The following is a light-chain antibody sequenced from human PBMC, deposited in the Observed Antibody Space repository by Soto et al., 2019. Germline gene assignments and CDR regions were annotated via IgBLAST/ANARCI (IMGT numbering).Light chain of an antibody. Sequence: QSALTQPASVSGSPGQSITISCTGTSSDVGGYNYVSWYQQHPGKAPKLMIYDVTSRPSGVSNRFSGSKSGNTASLTISGPQAEDEAYYYCSSYTSSSTPRVFGTGTKLTVL. CDR3: SSYTSSSTPRV. J-gene: IGLJ1*01. CDR2: DVT. CDR1: SSDVGGYNY. V-gene: IGLV2-14*03.